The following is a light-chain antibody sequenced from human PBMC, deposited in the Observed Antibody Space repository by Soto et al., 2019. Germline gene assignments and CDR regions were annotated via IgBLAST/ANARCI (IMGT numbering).Light chain of an antibody. J-gene: IGKJ3*01. V-gene: IGKV1-5*03. CDR1: QSISSW. Sequence: DIQMTQSPSTLSASVGDRVTITRRASQSISSWLACYQQKPGKAPKLLIYKASTLKSGVPSRFSGSGSGTDFTLTISSLQSEDFATYYCLQDYNYPLTFGPGTKVDIK. CDR3: LQDYNYPLT. CDR2: KAS.